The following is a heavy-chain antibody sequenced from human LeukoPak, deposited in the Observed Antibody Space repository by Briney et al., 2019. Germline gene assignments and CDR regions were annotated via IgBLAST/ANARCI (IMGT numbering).Heavy chain of an antibody. CDR2: ISGSGDTT. D-gene: IGHD2-2*01. V-gene: IGHV3-23*01. CDR3: AKESVVVPAAIAGGDFDY. Sequence: GGSLRLSCAASGFTFSNYAMRWVRQAPGKGLEWVSGISGSGDTTYYADSVKGRFTISRDNSKNTLYLQMNSLRAEDTAVYYCAKESVVVPAAIAGGDFDYWGQGTLVTVSS. CDR1: GFTFSNYA. J-gene: IGHJ4*02.